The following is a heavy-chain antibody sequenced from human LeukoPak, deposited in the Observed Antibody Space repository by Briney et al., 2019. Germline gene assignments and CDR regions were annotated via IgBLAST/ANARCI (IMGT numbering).Heavy chain of an antibody. D-gene: IGHD4-17*01. CDR3: AIMGNYADYPLDH. J-gene: IGHJ4*02. CDR1: GYRFTNHW. V-gene: IGHV5-51*01. Sequence: GESLKISCKGSGYRFTNHWIGWVRQMPGKGLEWMGHIFPGDSDTRYSPSFQGQVTISADKSLSTAYLQWSSLQASDTATYYCAIMGNYADYPLDHWGQGTLVTVSS. CDR2: IFPGDSDT.